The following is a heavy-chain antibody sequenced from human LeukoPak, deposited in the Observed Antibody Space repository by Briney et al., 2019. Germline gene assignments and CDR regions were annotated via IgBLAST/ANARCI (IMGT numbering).Heavy chain of an antibody. CDR2: IYGGGST. V-gene: IGHV3-53*05. D-gene: IGHD3-9*01. CDR3: ANWVTGYYPLEYYYYGMDV. Sequence: GGSLGLSCAASGFTVSRNFMTWVRQAPGKGLEWVSVIYGGGSTYYADSVKGRFTIFRDNSKNTLYLQMNSLRAEDTAVYYCANWVTGYYPLEYYYYGMDVWGQGTTVTVSS. CDR1: GFTVSRNF. J-gene: IGHJ6*02.